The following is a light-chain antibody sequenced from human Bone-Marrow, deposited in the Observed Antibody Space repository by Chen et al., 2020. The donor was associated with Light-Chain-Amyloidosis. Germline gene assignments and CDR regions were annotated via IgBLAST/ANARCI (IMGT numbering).Light chain of an antibody. CDR2: EDD. CDR3: QSYQGSSQGV. V-gene: IGLV6-57*01. Sequence: NFMLTQPHSVSESPGKTVIISCTRSSGSIATNYVQGYQQRPGSSPTTVIYEDDQRPSGVPDRFSGSIDRSSNSASLPISGLETEDEADYYCQSYQGSSQGVFGGGTKLTVL. J-gene: IGLJ3*02. CDR1: SGSIATNY.